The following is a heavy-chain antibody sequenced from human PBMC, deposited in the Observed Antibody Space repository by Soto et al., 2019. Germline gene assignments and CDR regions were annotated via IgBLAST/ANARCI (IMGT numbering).Heavy chain of an antibody. CDR1: VFTVSSYG. V-gene: IGHV3-30*18. CDR2: ISYDGSNK. CDR3: AKDSEF. J-gene: IGHJ4*02. Sequence: GSLRLSCAASVFTVSSYGMHWVRQAPGKGLEWVAVISYDGSNKYYADSVKGRFTISRDNSKNTLYLQMNSLRAEDTAVYYCAKDSEFWGQGTLVTVSS. D-gene: IGHD3-10*01.